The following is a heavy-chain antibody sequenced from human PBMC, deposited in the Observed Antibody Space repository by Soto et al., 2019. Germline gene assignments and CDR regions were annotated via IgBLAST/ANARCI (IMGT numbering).Heavy chain of an antibody. CDR3: ARVQSGSYYYYGMDV. V-gene: IGHV4-4*02. CDR1: GGSTSRSNW. D-gene: IGHD1-26*01. Sequence: QVQLQESGPGLVKPSGTLSLICGVSGGSTSRSNWWSWVRQPPGKGLEWIGEIYHSGSTNYNPSLKSRVTISVDKSKNQFSLKLSSVTAADTAVYYCARVQSGSYYYYGMDVWGQGTTVTVSS. CDR2: IYHSGST. J-gene: IGHJ6*02.